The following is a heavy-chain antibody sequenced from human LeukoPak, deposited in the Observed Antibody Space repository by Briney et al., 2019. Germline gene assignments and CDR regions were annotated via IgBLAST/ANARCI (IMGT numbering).Heavy chain of an antibody. CDR3: VKVDSDWSNLDH. V-gene: IGHV3-30*02. CDR1: GFMFSSCD. J-gene: IGHJ4*02. CDR2: IQSSATNK. Sequence: GGSLRLSCAASGFMFSSCDMHWVRQAPGKGLEWVAFIQSSATNKYYADSLKGRFTISRDNSKNMLYLQMDSLRADDTAVYYCVKVDSDWSNLDHWGQGTLATVPS. D-gene: IGHD2-21*01.